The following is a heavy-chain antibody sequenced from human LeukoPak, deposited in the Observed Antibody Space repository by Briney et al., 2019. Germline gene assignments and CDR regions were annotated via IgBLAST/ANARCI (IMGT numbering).Heavy chain of an antibody. Sequence: GGSLRLSCAGSGFPFSNYWMAWVRQAPGKGLEWVANMREDGGEINYVDSVKGRFTISRDNAKNSLDLQMNSLRVDDTAVYYCVRDRGYSTFDYWGQGTLVIVSS. CDR3: VRDRGYSTFDY. CDR1: GFPFSNYW. V-gene: IGHV3-7*01. D-gene: IGHD4-23*01. J-gene: IGHJ4*02. CDR2: MREDGGEI.